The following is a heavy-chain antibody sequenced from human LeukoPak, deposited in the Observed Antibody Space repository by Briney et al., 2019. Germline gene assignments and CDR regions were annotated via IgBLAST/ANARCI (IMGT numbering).Heavy chain of an antibody. CDR3: ARDEGYCSGGSCWDY. CDR2: IYTSGST. Sequence: SETLSLTCTVSGGSISSGSYYWSWIRQPAGKGLEWIGRIYTSGSTNYNPSLKSRVTISVDTSKNQFSLKLSSVTAADTAVYYCARDEGYCSGGSCWDYWGQGTLVTVSS. D-gene: IGHD2-15*01. CDR1: GGSISSGSYY. V-gene: IGHV4-61*02. J-gene: IGHJ4*02.